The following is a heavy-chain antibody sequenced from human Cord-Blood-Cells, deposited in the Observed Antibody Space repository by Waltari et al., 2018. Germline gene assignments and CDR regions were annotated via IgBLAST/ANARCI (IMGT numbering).Heavy chain of an antibody. CDR1: GVTFSRYS. D-gene: IGHD1-7*01. CDR3: ARLSSAFDI. J-gene: IGHJ3*02. V-gene: IGHV3-21*01. CDR2: RSSSSSYI. Sequence: EVQLVESGGGLVKHGGSLRLSCAASGVTFSRYSMNWVRQAPGKELEWVSSRSSSSSYIYYAESVKGLFTISRDNAKNALYLQMNSLRAEDTAVYYCARLSSAFDIWGQGTMVTVSS.